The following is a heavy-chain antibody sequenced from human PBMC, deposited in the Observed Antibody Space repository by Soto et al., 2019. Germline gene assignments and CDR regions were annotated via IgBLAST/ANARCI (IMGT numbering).Heavy chain of an antibody. D-gene: IGHD3-9*01. CDR3: ARDAESLTGSDACDI. CDR2: IGSSSSYT. J-gene: IGHJ3*02. V-gene: IGHV3-11*05. CDR1: GFTFSDYY. Sequence: QVQLVESGGGLVKPGGSLRLSCAASGFTFSDYYMSWIRQAPGKGLEWVSYIGSSSSYTNYADSVKGRFTISRDNAKNSLYLQMNSLRAEDTAVYYCARDAESLTGSDACDIWGQGTMVTVSS.